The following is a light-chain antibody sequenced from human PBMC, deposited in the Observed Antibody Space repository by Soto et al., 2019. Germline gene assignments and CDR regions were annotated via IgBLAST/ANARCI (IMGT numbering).Light chain of an antibody. CDR2: EAS. V-gene: IGLV2-14*02. Sequence: QSALTQPASVSGSPGQSITISCTGTSNDIGGYNLVSWYQQHPGKAPKLIIYEASERPSGVSDRFSGSRSGNTASLTISRVEAGDEADYHCQVWDDNSDHHVFGTGTKVTVL. CDR1: SNDIGGYNL. CDR3: QVWDDNSDHHV. J-gene: IGLJ1*01.